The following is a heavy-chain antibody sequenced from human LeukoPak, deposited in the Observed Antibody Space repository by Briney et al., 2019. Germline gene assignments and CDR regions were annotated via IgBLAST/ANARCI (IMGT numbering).Heavy chain of an antibody. D-gene: IGHD6-6*01. V-gene: IGHV1-18*01. CDR2: ISAYNGNT. CDR3: ALAARRAPYLEE. J-gene: IGHJ4*02. Sequence: ASVKVSCKAAGDIVTSYGISRVRQAPGQGLEWMGCISAYNGNTNYAQKLQGRVTVTTDTSTSTAYMELRSLRSDDTAVYYCALAARRAPYLEEWGQGTLVTVSS. CDR1: GDIVTSYG.